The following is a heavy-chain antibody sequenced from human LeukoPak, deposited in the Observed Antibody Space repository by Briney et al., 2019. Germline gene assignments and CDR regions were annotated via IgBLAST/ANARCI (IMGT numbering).Heavy chain of an antibody. CDR2: INHSGST. J-gene: IGHJ6*02. CDR1: GGSFSGYY. D-gene: IGHD6-13*01. CDR3: ARGIAAAILYYYYGMDV. Sequence: SETLSLTCAVYGGSFSGYYWSWIRQPPGKGLEWIGEINHSGSTNYNPSLKSRVTISVDTSKNQFSLKLSPVTAADTTVYYCARGIAAAILYYYYGMDVWGQGTTVTVSS. V-gene: IGHV4-34*01.